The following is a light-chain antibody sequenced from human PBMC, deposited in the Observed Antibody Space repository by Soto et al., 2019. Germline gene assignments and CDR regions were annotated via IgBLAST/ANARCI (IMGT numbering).Light chain of an antibody. Sequence: QSVLTQPLSVSGAPGQRVTISCTGSSSNIGAGYDVHWYQQLPGTAPKLLIYGNSNRPSGVPDRLSGSKSGTSASLAITGLQAEDEADYYCQSYDSSLSNWVFGGGTKLTVL. J-gene: IGLJ3*02. V-gene: IGLV1-40*01. CDR3: QSYDSSLSNWV. CDR2: GNS. CDR1: SSNIGAGYD.